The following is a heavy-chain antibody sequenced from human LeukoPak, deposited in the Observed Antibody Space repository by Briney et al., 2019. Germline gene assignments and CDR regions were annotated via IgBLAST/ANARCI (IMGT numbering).Heavy chain of an antibody. Sequence: SETLSLTCTVSGGSISYYYWSWIRQSPGKGLEWIGYIYYSGTTNYNPSLKSRVTISVDTSKHQFSLQLRSVTAADTAVYYCAREDPQTTVPEGMDVWGQGTTVTVSS. V-gene: IGHV4-59*01. CDR3: AREDPQTTVPEGMDV. CDR1: GGSISYYY. D-gene: IGHD4-17*01. CDR2: IYYSGTT. J-gene: IGHJ6*02.